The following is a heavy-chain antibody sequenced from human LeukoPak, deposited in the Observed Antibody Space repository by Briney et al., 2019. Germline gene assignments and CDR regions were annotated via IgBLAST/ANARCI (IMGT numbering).Heavy chain of an antibody. D-gene: IGHD6-13*01. CDR1: GYTFTSCY. J-gene: IGHJ4*02. CDR2: IDPSGGST. Sequence: ASVKLSCKASGYTFTSCYKQWVRQAPGQGLEWMGIIDPSGGSTSYAQKFQGRVTMTRDTSTSTVYMDLSSLRSEDTAVYYCARDNTAAGPFDYWGQGTLVTVSS. V-gene: IGHV1-46*01. CDR3: ARDNTAAGPFDY.